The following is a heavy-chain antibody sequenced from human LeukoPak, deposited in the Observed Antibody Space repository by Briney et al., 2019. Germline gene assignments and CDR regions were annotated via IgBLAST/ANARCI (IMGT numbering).Heavy chain of an antibody. V-gene: IGHV4-59*01. J-gene: IGHJ4*02. D-gene: IGHD3-10*01. CDR3: ARAGGSWFFDY. Sequence: SETLSLTCSVSGASISTYYWSWIRQPPGKGLEWIGYLYFGGSTNYNPSLKSRVTISPDKSKNQFSLKLNSVTAADTAVYYCARAGGSWFFDYLGQGTLVTVSS. CDR2: LYFGGST. CDR1: GASISTYY.